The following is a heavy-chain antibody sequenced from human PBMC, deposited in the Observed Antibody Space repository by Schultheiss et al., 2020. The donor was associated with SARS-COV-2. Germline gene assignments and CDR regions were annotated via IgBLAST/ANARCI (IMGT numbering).Heavy chain of an antibody. CDR3: ARGMRAVGLYYYYGMDV. D-gene: IGHD3/OR15-3a*01. Sequence: SQTLSLTCTVSGGSISSYYWSWIRQPPGKGLEWIGYIYYSGSTNYNPSLKSRVTISVDTSKNQFSLKLSSVTAADTAVYYCARGMRAVGLYYYYGMDVWGQGTTVTVSS. J-gene: IGHJ6*02. V-gene: IGHV4-59*12. CDR2: IYYSGST. CDR1: GGSISSYY.